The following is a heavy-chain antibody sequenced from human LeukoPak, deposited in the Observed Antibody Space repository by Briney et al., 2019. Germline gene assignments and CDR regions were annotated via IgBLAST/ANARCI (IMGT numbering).Heavy chain of an antibody. CDR2: IWYDGNNK. J-gene: IGHJ4*02. CDR3: ARKTGTTGEAFDY. CDR1: GFTFSSYG. V-gene: IGHV3-33*01. D-gene: IGHD1-1*01. Sequence: GGSLRLSCAASGFTFSSYGMHWVRQAPGKGLEWAAVIWYDGNNKYYADSVKGRFTISRDISKNTLYLQMNSLRAEDTAVYYCARKTGTTGEAFDYWGQGTQVTVSS.